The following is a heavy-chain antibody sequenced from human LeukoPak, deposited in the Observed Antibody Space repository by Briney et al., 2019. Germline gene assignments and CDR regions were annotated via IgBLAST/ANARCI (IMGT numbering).Heavy chain of an antibody. J-gene: IGHJ4*02. D-gene: IGHD2-2*01. CDR3: ARSTPVTYYFDY. CDR1: GGSINNGGYS. CDR2: IYYSGSA. Sequence: SETLSLTCAVSGGSINNGGYSWSWIRQPPGKGLEWIGYIYYSGSAYYNPSLKSRVTMSVDRSKNQFSLKLSSVTAADTAVYYCARSTPVTYYFDYWAREPWSPSPQ. V-gene: IGHV4-30-2*01.